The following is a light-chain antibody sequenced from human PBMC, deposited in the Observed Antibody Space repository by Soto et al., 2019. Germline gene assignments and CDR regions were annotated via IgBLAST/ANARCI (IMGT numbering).Light chain of an antibody. J-gene: IGKJ4*01. V-gene: IGKV1-12*01. CDR2: SAS. CDR3: QQARSFPLT. CDR1: EAISSW. Sequence: DIKMSQTPSSVSASVGDRDTITCRASEAISSWLAWYQQKPGRAPKLLIYSASSLQNGAPSRFTGSGSGTDFTLTITSLQPDDTAIYYCQQARSFPLTFGGGTNVEIK.